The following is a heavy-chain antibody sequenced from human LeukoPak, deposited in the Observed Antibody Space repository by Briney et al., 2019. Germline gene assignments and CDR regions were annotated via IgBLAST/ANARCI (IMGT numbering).Heavy chain of an antibody. Sequence: GASVKVSCKASGYTFTSYDINWVRQATGQGLEWMGWMNPNSGNTGYAQKFQGRVTITADESTSTAYMELSSLRSEDTAVYYCATLSSMDVWGQGTTVTVSS. CDR3: ATLSSMDV. CDR1: GYTFTSYD. J-gene: IGHJ6*02. CDR2: MNPNSGNT. V-gene: IGHV1-8*01. D-gene: IGHD6-6*01.